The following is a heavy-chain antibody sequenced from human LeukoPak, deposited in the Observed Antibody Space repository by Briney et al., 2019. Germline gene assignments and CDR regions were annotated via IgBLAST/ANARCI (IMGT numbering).Heavy chain of an antibody. CDR1: GGSISSSSYY. CDR2: ISYSGTT. Sequence: SETLSLTCTVSGGSISSSSYYWGWIRQPPGKGLEWIAIISYSGTTYYNPSLKTRATISIDTSKNKSSLKVNSVTAADTAMYYCARDRGLWLGEARDAFDIWGQGTMVTVFS. CDR3: ARDRGLWLGEARDAFDI. V-gene: IGHV4-39*07. D-gene: IGHD3-10*01. J-gene: IGHJ3*02.